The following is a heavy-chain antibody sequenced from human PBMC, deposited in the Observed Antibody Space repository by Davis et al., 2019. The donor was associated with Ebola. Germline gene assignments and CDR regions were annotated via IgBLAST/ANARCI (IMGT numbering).Heavy chain of an antibody. CDR1: GYSFYQYW. Sequence: KVSCKGLGYSFYQYWIGWVRQMPGKGLEWMGIIYTGDSDTRYSPSFRGQVTISADKSSRTAYLQWSSLKASDTAMYYCATLRRTITGMDDGFDIWGQGTMVTISA. CDR2: IYTGDSDT. J-gene: IGHJ3*02. D-gene: IGHD1-20*01. V-gene: IGHV5-51*01. CDR3: ATLRRTITGMDDGFDI.